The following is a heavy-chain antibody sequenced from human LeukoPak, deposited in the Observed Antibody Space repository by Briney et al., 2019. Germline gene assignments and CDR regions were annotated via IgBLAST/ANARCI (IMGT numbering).Heavy chain of an antibody. CDR1: GFIFSSYA. CDR3: AKETHPGPFDY. J-gene: IGHJ4*02. Sequence: GGSLRPSCAASGFIFSSYAMSWVRQAPGKGLEWVSSISSSSSYIYYADSVKGRFTISRDNSKNTLYLQMNSLRAEDTAVYYCAKETHPGPFDYWGQGTLVTVSS. CDR2: ISSSSSYI. V-gene: IGHV3-21*01. D-gene: IGHD4-23*01.